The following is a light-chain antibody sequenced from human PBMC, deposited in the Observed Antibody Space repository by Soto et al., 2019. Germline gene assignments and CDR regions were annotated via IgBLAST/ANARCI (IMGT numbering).Light chain of an antibody. V-gene: IGKV1-5*01. CDR1: QSIRSW. CDR3: QQYETFSGT. J-gene: IGKJ1*01. CDR2: DAY. Sequence: DIQMTQSPSILSASVGDRVTITCRASQSIRSWLAWYQQKPGKAPKLLIYDAYSLESGVPSRFSGRRSGTEFTLTIAGLQPEDSATYYCQQYETFSGTFGPGTKVDIK.